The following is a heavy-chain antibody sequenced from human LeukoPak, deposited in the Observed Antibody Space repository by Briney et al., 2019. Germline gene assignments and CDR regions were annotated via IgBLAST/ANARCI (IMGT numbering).Heavy chain of an antibody. V-gene: IGHV3-66*01. CDR2: IYSGGST. CDR1: GFTVSSNY. J-gene: IGHJ4*02. Sequence: HPGGSLRLSCAASGFTVSSNYMSWVRQAPGKGLEWVSVIYSGGSTYYADSVKGRFTISRDNSKNTLYLQMNSLRAEDTAVYYCVRVGSRRFYGSGSWGQGTLVTVSS. CDR3: VRVGSRRFYGSGS. D-gene: IGHD3-10*01.